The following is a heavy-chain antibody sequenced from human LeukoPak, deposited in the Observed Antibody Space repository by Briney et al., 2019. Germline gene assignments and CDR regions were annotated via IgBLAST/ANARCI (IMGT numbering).Heavy chain of an antibody. D-gene: IGHD3-22*01. CDR2: IDTNTGSP. J-gene: IGHJ4*02. CDR1: GYTFTTYP. Sequence: ASVKVSCKASGYTFTTYPINWVRQAPGQGLEWMGWIDTNTGSPTYAQGLTGRFVFSLDTSVSTAFLQINSLKAEDAALYFCVRGIDTTSYFNYWGQGTLVTVSS. CDR3: VRGIDTTSYFNY. V-gene: IGHV7-4-1*02.